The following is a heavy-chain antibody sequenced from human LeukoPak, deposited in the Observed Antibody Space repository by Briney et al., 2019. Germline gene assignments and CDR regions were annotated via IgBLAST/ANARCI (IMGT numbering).Heavy chain of an antibody. CDR3: ASTPGEYDSSGAAGDY. J-gene: IGHJ4*02. CDR1: GFTFSSYS. Sequence: PGGSLRLSCAASGFTFSSYSMNWVRQAPGKGLEWVSSISSSSSYIYYADSVKGRFTISRDNAKNSLYLQMNSLRAEDTAVYYCASTPGEYDSSGAAGDYWGQGTLVTVSS. V-gene: IGHV3-21*01. D-gene: IGHD3-22*01. CDR2: ISSSSSYI.